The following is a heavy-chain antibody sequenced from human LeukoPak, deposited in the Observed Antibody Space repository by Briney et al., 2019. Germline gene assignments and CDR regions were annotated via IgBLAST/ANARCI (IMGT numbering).Heavy chain of an antibody. V-gene: IGHV3-23*01. J-gene: IGHJ5*02. CDR1: GFTFSSYG. CDR2: ISGSGGST. CDR3: AREYGLTPNWFDP. D-gene: IGHD2-15*01. Sequence: GGSLRLSCAASGFTFSSYGMSWVRQAPGKGLEWVSAISGSGGSTYYADSVKGRFTISRDNAKNSLYLQMNSLRAEDTALYYCAREYGLTPNWFDPWGQGTLVTVSS.